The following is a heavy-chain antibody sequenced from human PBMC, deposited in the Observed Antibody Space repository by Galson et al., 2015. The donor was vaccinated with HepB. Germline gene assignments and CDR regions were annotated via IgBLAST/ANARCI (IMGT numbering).Heavy chain of an antibody. D-gene: IGHD6-13*01. J-gene: IGHJ4*02. CDR2: ISYDGSNK. V-gene: IGHV3-30*18. Sequence: SLRLSCAASGFTFSSYGMHWVRQAPGKGLEWVAVISYDGSNKYYADSVKGRFTIPRDNSKNTLYLQMNSLRAEDTAVYYCAKDLISSSWYVIDYWGQGTLVTVSS. CDR3: AKDLISSSWYVIDY. CDR1: GFTFSSYG.